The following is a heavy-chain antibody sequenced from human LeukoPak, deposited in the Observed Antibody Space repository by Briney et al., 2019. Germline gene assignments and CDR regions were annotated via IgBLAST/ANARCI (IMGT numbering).Heavy chain of an antibody. CDR1: GFTFSTYW. CDR2: IKEDGSDK. V-gene: IGHV3-7*01. J-gene: IGHJ4*02. D-gene: IGHD5-24*01. Sequence: GGSLRLSCEASGFTFSTYWMSWVRQAPGKGREWVANIKEDGSDKNYVDSVRGRFTISRDNAKNSLYLQMNSLRVEDTAVYYCARDGWRAINYWGQGTLVTVS. CDR3: ARDGWRAINY.